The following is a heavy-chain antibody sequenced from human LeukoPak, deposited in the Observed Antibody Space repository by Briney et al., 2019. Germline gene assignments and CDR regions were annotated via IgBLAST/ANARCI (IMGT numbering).Heavy chain of an antibody. V-gene: IGHV4-34*01. CDR1: GGSFSGYY. Sequence: PSETLSLTCAVYGGSFSGYYWSWIRQPPGKGLEWIGEINHSGSTNYNPSLKSRVTISVDTSKNQFSLKLSSVTAADTAAYYCARDLYSGSYLGWFDPWGQGTLVTVSS. J-gene: IGHJ5*02. CDR3: ARDLYSGSYLGWFDP. CDR2: INHSGST. D-gene: IGHD1-26*01.